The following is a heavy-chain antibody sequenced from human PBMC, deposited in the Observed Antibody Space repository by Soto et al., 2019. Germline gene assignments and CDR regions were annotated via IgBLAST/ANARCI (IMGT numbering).Heavy chain of an antibody. Sequence: ASVKVSCKASGYTFTSYGISWVRQAPRQGLEWMGWISAYNGNTNYAQKLQGRVTMTTDTSTSTAYMELRSLRSDDTAVYYCARNEWGFTVVGFDYWGQGTLVTVSS. V-gene: IGHV1-18*01. CDR1: GYTFTSYG. J-gene: IGHJ4*02. D-gene: IGHD4-17*01. CDR3: ARNEWGFTVVGFDY. CDR2: ISAYNGNT.